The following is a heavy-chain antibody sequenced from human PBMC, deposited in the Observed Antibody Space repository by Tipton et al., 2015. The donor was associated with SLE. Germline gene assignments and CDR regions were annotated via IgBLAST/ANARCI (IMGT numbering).Heavy chain of an antibody. D-gene: IGHD6-19*01. V-gene: IGHV4-39*02. J-gene: IGHJ1*01. CDR2: IYYSGST. CDR3: ARDPGPGIAVAGTLG. Sequence: TLSLTCTVSGGSISSSSYYWGWIRQPPGKGLEWIGSIYYSGSTYYNPSLKSRVTISVDTSKNQFSLKLSSVTAADTAVYYCARDPGPGIAVAGTLGWGQGTLVTVSS. CDR1: GGSISSSSYY.